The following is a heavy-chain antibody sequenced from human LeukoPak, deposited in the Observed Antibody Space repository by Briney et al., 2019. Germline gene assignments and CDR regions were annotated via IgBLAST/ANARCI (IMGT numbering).Heavy chain of an antibody. Sequence: SETLSLTCTVSGGSISSSSYYWGWIRQPPGKGLEWIGSIYYSGTAYYNPSLESRVTISVDPSKNQFALKLTSVTAADTAVYYCARVDYGAFDIWGQGTMVTVSS. D-gene: IGHD4-17*01. CDR3: ARVDYGAFDI. CDR2: IYYSGTA. J-gene: IGHJ3*02. CDR1: GGSISSSSYY. V-gene: IGHV4-39*01.